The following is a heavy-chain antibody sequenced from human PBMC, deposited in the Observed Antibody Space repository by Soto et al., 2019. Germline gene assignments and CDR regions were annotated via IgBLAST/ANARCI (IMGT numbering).Heavy chain of an antibody. D-gene: IGHD6-6*01. Sequence: QITLKESGPTLVKPTQTLTLTCTFSGFSLSTSGVGVGWIRQPPGKALEWLALIYWDDDKRYSSSLNSRLTITRDTPQNQVVLTMTNMDPVDTATYYCAHSRPPRLLDYWGQGTLVTVSS. J-gene: IGHJ4*02. CDR2: IYWDDDK. CDR3: AHSRPPRLLDY. V-gene: IGHV2-5*02. CDR1: GFSLSTSGVG.